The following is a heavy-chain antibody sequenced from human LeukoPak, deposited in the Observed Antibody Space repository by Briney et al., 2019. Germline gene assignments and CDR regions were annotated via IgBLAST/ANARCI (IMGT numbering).Heavy chain of an antibody. D-gene: IGHD6-13*01. Sequence: PGGSLRLSCAASGFTFSTYDMHWVRQATGKGLEWVSGIGTAGDTYYPGPVKGRFTISRENAKNSLYLQINSLRVGDAAVYYCAKRPGASRPSDYWGQGTLVTVSS. CDR2: IGTAGDT. J-gene: IGHJ4*02. CDR3: AKRPGASRPSDY. CDR1: GFTFSTYD. V-gene: IGHV3-13*01.